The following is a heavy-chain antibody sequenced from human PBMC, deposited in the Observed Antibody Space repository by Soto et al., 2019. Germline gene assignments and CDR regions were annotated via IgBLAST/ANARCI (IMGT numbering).Heavy chain of an antibody. D-gene: IGHD2-21*02. CDR1: GYTFTGYY. Sequence: ASVKISCKASGYTFTGYYMHWVRQAPGQGLEWMGWINPNSGGTNYAQKFQGRVTMTRDTSISTAYMELSRLRSDDTAVYYCARAWNCGADCSSDYWGQGTLVTVSS. J-gene: IGHJ4*02. CDR3: ARAWNCGADCSSDY. CDR2: INPNSGGT. V-gene: IGHV1-2*02.